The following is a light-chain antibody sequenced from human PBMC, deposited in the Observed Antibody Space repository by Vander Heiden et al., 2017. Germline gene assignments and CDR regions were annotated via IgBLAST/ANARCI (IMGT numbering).Light chain of an antibody. V-gene: IGLV6-57*03. CDR3: QSYDSSSRV. CDR1: SGSIASNY. Sequence: NFMLTHPHSVSESPGKTVTISCTRSSGSIASNYVQWYEQRPGSAPTTVIYEDNQRPSGVPDRFSGSIDSSSNAASLTISGLKTEDEDDYYCQSYDSSSRVFGGGTKLTVL. CDR2: EDN. J-gene: IGLJ2*01.